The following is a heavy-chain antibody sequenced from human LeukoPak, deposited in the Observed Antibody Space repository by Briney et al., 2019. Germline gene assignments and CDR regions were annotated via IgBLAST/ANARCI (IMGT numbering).Heavy chain of an antibody. V-gene: IGHV4-59*08. J-gene: IGHJ4*02. CDR1: GGSISSYY. CDR3: ARHKASGQGLVLGVDY. Sequence: PSETLSLTCTVSGGSISSYYWSWIRQPPGKGLEWIGYIYYSGSTNYNPSLKSRVTISVDTSKNQFSLKLSSVTAADTAVYYCARHKASGQGLVLGVDYWGQGTLVTVSS. D-gene: IGHD6-19*01. CDR2: IYYSGST.